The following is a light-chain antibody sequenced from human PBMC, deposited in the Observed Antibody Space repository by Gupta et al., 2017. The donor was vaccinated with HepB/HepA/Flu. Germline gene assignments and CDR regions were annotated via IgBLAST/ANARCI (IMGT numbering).Light chain of an antibody. Sequence: QSVLTQPPSVSGDQGQRVTISYTGSSSNIGAGYGVHWYQQLPGTAPRPLIYGDNNRPSGIPDRFSGSKSGTSASLAITGLQAEDEADYYCQSYDTSLSGYWVFGGGTKLTVL. J-gene: IGLJ3*02. CDR1: SSNIGAGYG. CDR3: QSYDTSLSGYWV. V-gene: IGLV1-40*01. CDR2: GDN.